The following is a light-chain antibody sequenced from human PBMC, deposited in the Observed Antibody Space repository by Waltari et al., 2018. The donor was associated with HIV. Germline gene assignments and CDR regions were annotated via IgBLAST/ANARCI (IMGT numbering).Light chain of an antibody. CDR3: QVWDGSIHPV. CDR2: DDS. J-gene: IGLJ1*01. CDR1: NLGSKS. Sequence: SFVLTQPPAVSAAPGQTAAVSRGGNNLGSKSVHWYQQKPGQAPVLVVHDDSDRPSGIPDRFFGTNSGNTATLTIRGVGVDDEADYYCQVWDGSIHPVFGSGTTVTVL. V-gene: IGLV3-21*02.